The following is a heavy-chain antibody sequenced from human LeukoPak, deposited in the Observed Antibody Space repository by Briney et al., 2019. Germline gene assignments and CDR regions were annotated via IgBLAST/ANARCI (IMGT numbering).Heavy chain of an antibody. Sequence: RGESLQISCKGAGCSFPNYWIGCLRQLPGKGLEWMGIIYPGGSDTTYKPSFQGQVTISADKSISTAYLQWSSLKASDTAMFYCARSRAEKVPVWGSYRHHDAFDIWGQGTRVTVSS. CDR3: ARSRAEKVPVWGSYRHHDAFDI. D-gene: IGHD3-16*02. V-gene: IGHV5-51*01. CDR1: GCSFPNYW. CDR2: IYPGGSDT. J-gene: IGHJ3*02.